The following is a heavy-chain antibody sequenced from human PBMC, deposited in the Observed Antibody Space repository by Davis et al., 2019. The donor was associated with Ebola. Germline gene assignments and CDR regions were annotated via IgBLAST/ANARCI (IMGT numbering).Heavy chain of an antibody. Sequence: GESLKISCAASGFTFSSYWMHWVRQAQGKGLVWVSRINIDGSSTTYADSVKGRFTISRDNAKNTLYLQMNSLRTEDTAVYYCAKITGSSGYWGQGTLVTVSS. V-gene: IGHV3-74*01. J-gene: IGHJ4*02. CDR3: AKITGSSGY. D-gene: IGHD6-6*01. CDR2: INIDGSST. CDR1: GFTFSSYW.